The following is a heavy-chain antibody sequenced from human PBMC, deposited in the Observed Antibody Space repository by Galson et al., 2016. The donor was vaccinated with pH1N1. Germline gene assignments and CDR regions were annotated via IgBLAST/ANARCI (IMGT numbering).Heavy chain of an antibody. Sequence: ETLSLTCAVSGGSISSSNWWSWVRQPPGKGLEWIGEIYHSGSTSYNPSLKSRVTISLDKSKNQFSLKLSSVTAADTAVYYCARGGTLSDFWSNYYPYGMDVWGQGTTVTVSS. J-gene: IGHJ6*02. V-gene: IGHV4-4*02. CDR2: IYHSGST. CDR3: ARGGTLSDFWSNYYPYGMDV. CDR1: GGSISSSNW. D-gene: IGHD3-3*01.